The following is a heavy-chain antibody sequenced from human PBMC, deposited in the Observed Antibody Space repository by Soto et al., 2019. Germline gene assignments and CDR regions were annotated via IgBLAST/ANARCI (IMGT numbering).Heavy chain of an antibody. CDR2: ISGSGYSI. CDR1: GFTFSNYA. D-gene: IGHD6-19*01. V-gene: IGHV3-23*01. CDR3: ARDSPGSGPDFDY. J-gene: IGHJ4*02. Sequence: VGSLRLSCAASGFTFSNYAMNWVRQAPGKGLEWVSCISGSGYSIDYADSVKGRFTISRDNSNNTLYLQMNSLRVEDTAVYYCARDSPGSGPDFDYWGQGTLVTVSS.